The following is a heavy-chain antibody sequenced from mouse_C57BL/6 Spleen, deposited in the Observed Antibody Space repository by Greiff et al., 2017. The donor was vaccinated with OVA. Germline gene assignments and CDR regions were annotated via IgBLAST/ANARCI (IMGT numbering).Heavy chain of an antibody. D-gene: IGHD1-1*01. J-gene: IGHJ2*01. CDR2: ISYDGSN. CDR3: ASYYYGSSLDY. CDR1: GYSITSGYY. Sequence: EVQLQESGPGLVKPSQSLSLTCSVTGYSITSGYYWNWIRQFPGNKLEWMGYISYDGSNNYNPSLKNRISITRDTSKNQFFLKLNSVTTEDTATYYCASYYYGSSLDYWGQGTTLTVSS. V-gene: IGHV3-6*01.